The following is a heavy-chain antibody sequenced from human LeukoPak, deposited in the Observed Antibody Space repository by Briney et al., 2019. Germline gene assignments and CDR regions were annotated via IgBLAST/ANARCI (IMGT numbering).Heavy chain of an antibody. CDR2: IYTSGST. CDR3: ARVVWGGDYHYSMDV. Sequence: SETLSLTCTVSGGSISSYYWSWIRQPAGKGLEWIGRIYTSGSTNYNPSFKSRVTMSVDTSKNQLSLKLRSVTAADTAVYYCARVVWGGDYHYSMDVWGKGTTVIVSS. CDR1: GGSISSYY. V-gene: IGHV4-4*07. D-gene: IGHD7-27*01. J-gene: IGHJ6*03.